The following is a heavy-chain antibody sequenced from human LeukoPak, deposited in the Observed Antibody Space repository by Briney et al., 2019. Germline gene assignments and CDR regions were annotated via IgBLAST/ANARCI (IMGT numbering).Heavy chain of an antibody. CDR1: GGSFSGYY. CDR2: ISYDGRNK. D-gene: IGHD3-22*01. J-gene: IGHJ4*02. V-gene: IGHV3-30*03. Sequence: LSLTCAVYGGSFSGYYWSWVRQAPGKGLEWVAVISYDGRNKYYADSVKGRFTISRDNSKNTLYLQMNSLRAEDTAVYYCARGSGSGYPDYIDYWGQGTLVTVSS. CDR3: ARGSGSGYPDYIDY.